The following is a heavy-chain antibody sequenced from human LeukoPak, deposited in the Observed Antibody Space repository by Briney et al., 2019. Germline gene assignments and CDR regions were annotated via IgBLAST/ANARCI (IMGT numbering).Heavy chain of an antibody. CDR3: AKDRGLLWFGELWEGAFDI. J-gene: IGHJ3*02. CDR2: ISGSGGST. V-gene: IGHV3-23*01. Sequence: GGSLRLSCAASGLTVSSNYMSWVRQAPGKGLEWVSAISGSGGSTYYADSVKGRFTISRDNSNNTLYLQMNSLRAEDTAVYYCAKDRGLLWFGELWEGAFDIWGQGTMVTVSS. D-gene: IGHD3-10*01. CDR1: GLTVSSNY.